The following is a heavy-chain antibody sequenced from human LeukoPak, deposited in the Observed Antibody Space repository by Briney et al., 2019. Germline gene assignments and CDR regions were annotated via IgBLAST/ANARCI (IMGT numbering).Heavy chain of an antibody. V-gene: IGHV4-59*01. D-gene: IGHD3-3*01. J-gene: IGHJ5*02. CDR1: GGSISSYY. Sequence: PSEILSLTCTVSGGSISSYYWSWIRQPPGKGLEWIGYTYYSGSTNYNPSLKSRVTISVDTSKNQFSLKLSSVTAADTAVYYCARSHFRITIFGVVMNWFDHWGQGTLVTVSS. CDR2: TYYSGST. CDR3: ARSHFRITIFGVVMNWFDH.